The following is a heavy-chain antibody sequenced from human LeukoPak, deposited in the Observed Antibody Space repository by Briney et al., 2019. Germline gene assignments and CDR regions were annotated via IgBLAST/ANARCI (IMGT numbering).Heavy chain of an antibody. Sequence: SETLSLTCTVSGGSISSSSYYWGWIRQPPGKGLEWIGSIYYSGSTYYNPSLKSRVTMSVDTSKSQFSLKLSSVTAADTAVYYCARIPLIPPGKNWFDPWGPGTLVTVSS. J-gene: IGHJ5*02. CDR1: GGSISSSSYY. CDR3: ARIPLIPPGKNWFDP. CDR2: IYYSGST. V-gene: IGHV4-39*07. D-gene: IGHD1-26*01.